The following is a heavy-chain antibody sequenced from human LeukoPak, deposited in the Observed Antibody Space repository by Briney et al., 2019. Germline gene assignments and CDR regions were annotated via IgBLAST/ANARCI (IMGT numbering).Heavy chain of an antibody. CDR3: ARGGDEYSSSPQEY. D-gene: IGHD6-6*01. CDR1: GFTMSSYG. V-gene: IGHV3-33*01. CDR2: IWHDGSNK. Sequence: PGRSLRLSCAASGFTMSSYGMHWVRQAPGKGLEWVAVIWHDGSNKFYADSVKGRFIISRDNPKNTVYLQMNILTAGDTGVYYCARGGDEYSSSPQEYWGLGTLVTASS. J-gene: IGHJ4*02.